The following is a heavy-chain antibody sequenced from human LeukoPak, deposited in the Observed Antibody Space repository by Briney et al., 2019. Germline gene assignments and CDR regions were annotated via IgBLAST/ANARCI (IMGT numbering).Heavy chain of an antibody. V-gene: IGHV3-23*01. CDR1: GFTLSTFA. Sequence: GGSLRLSCAASGFTLSTFAIIWVRQPPGKGLEWVSSIFPSGGELHYPDSVRGRFTISRDNSKSTLSLQMNSLRAEDTAIYYCATYRQVLLPFESWGQGTLVTVSS. D-gene: IGHD2-8*02. J-gene: IGHJ4*02. CDR2: IFPSGGEL. CDR3: ATYRQVLLPFES.